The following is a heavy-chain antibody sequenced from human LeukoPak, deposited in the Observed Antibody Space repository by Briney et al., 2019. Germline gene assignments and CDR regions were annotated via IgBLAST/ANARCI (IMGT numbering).Heavy chain of an antibody. D-gene: IGHD3-9*01. J-gene: IGHJ5*02. CDR3: ARAGYDILTGSNWFDP. CDR2: MNPNSGNT. V-gene: IGHV1-8*01. Sequence: ASVNVSCKASGYTFTSYDINWVRQATGQGLEWMGWMNPNSGNTGYAQKFQGRVTMTRNTSISTAYMELSSLRSEDTAVYYCARAGYDILTGSNWFDPWGQGTLVTVSS. CDR1: GYTFTSYD.